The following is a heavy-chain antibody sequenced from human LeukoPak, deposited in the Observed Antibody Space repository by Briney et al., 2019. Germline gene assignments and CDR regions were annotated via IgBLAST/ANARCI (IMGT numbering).Heavy chain of an antibody. D-gene: IGHD3-22*01. CDR1: GFTFSRYG. Sequence: PGGSLRLSCAASGFTFSRYGMHWVRQAPGKGLEWVAVISYDGSNKYYADSVKGRFTISRDNSKNTLYLQMNSLRAEDTAVYYCAKGTYYYDSSGYLDYWGQGTLVTVSS. V-gene: IGHV3-30*18. J-gene: IGHJ4*02. CDR3: AKGTYYYDSSGYLDY. CDR2: ISYDGSNK.